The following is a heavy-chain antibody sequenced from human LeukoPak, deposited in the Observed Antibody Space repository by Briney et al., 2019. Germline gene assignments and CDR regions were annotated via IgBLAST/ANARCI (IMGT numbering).Heavy chain of an antibody. D-gene: IGHD6-13*01. V-gene: IGHV5-51*01. Sequence: GESLKISCTASGYSFSKYWIGWVRQTPGKGLEWMGFIYSDESLIRYSPSFEGQVTISADNSINTAYLQWNSLKASDTAMYYCARWPRGATADYFDNWGQGTLVTVSS. CDR2: IYSDESLI. CDR3: ARWPRGATADYFDN. J-gene: IGHJ4*02. CDR1: GYSFSKYW.